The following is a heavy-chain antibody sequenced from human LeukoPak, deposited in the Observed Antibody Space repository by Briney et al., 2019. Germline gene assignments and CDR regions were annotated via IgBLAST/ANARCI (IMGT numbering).Heavy chain of an antibody. CDR3: ARDRDLEWFPYSGAFDI. J-gene: IGHJ3*02. Sequence: GGSLRLSCAASGFTFSSYAMHWVRQAPGKGLEWVAVISYDGSNKYYADSVKGRFTISRDNSKNTLYLQMNSLRAEDTAVYYCARDRDLEWFPYSGAFDIWGQGTMVTVSS. CDR2: ISYDGSNK. V-gene: IGHV3-30-3*01. CDR1: GFTFSSYA. D-gene: IGHD3-3*01.